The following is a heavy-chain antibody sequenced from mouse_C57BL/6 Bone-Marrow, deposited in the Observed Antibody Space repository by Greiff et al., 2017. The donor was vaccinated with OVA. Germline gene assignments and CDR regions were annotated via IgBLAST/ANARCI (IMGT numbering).Heavy chain of an antibody. V-gene: IGHV8-8*01. Sequence: QVQLKESGPGILQPSQTLSLTCSFSGFSLSTFGMGVGWIRQPSGKGLECLAHIWWGDAHYYNTALKSRPLISKDTSRNQVFLKIANVDTADTATYYCARIPALLRYFDGWGTGTTVTVSS. CDR3: ARIPALLRYFDG. CDR2: IWWGDAH. J-gene: IGHJ1*03. CDR1: GFSLSTFGMG. D-gene: IGHD1-1*01.